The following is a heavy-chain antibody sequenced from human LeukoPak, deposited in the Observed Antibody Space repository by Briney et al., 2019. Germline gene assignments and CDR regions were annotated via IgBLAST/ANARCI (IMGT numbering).Heavy chain of an antibody. CDR3: AHKGRGSGSYNM. CDR2: NYWNNDK. V-gene: IGHV2-5*01. Sequence: SGPTLVKPTQTLTLTCTFSGFSLSTIGVGVAWIRRPPGKALEWLAVNYWNNDKSYSPSLKSRLTMAKDTSKNQVVLIMTNMDPVDTATYYCAHKGRGSGSYNMWGQGILVTVSS. J-gene: IGHJ4*02. D-gene: IGHD3-10*01. CDR1: GFSLSTIGVG.